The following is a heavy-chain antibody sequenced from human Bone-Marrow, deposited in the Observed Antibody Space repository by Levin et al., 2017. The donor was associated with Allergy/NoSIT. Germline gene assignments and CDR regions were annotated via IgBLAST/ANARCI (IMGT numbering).Heavy chain of an antibody. V-gene: IGHV1-8*02. D-gene: IGHD5-18*01. J-gene: IGHJ6*02. CDR1: GYTFTGFD. Sequence: ASVKVSCEASGYTFTGFDINWVRQATGQGLEWMGRMNPNNGNTTYAQFFEGRVTMTGNTSTSTAFLEVSSLKSEDTAVYYCARGGGRGYRYGYGHYYHCYGMDVWGQGTTVTVSS. CDR3: ARGGGRGYRYGYGHYYHCYGMDV. CDR2: MNPNNGNT.